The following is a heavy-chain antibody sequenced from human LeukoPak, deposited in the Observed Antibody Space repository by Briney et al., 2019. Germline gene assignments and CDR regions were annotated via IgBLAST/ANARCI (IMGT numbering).Heavy chain of an antibody. Sequence: GRSLRLSCAASGFTFSSYGMHWVRQAPGKGLEWVAVIWYDGSNKYYADSVKGRFTISRDNSKNTLYLQMNSLRAEDTAVYYCTRERKSGIAAFDYWGQGTLVTVSS. J-gene: IGHJ4*02. CDR3: TRERKSGIAAFDY. V-gene: IGHV3-33*01. D-gene: IGHD6-13*01. CDR1: GFTFSSYG. CDR2: IWYDGSNK.